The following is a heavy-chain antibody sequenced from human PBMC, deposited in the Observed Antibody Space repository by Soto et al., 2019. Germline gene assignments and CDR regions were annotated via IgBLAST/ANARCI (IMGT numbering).Heavy chain of an antibody. CDR1: GFTFRSSA. V-gene: IGHV3-23*01. Sequence: EVQLLESGGGLVQPGGSLRLSCAASGFTFRSSAMSWVRQAPGKGLEWVSSISGNDDITYYTDSVKGRFTISRDNSNHNLYLQMNSLRVEDTAVYYCAKMAWFGDPPGGDYWGQGTLVTVSS. CDR2: ISGNDDIT. CDR3: AKMAWFGDPPGGDY. D-gene: IGHD3-10*01. J-gene: IGHJ4*02.